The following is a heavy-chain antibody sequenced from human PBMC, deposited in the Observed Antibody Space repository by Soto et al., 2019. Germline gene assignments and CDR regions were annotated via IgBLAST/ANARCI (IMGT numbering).Heavy chain of an antibody. CDR2: ISGGGGTT. Sequence: GGSLRLSCAASGFTFNSYAMSWVRQAPGKGLEWVSAISGGGGTTYYADSVKGRFTISRDNSKNTLSLQMNSLRAEDTALYYCAKKSSNYYDSSGYSDYWGQGTLVAVSS. CDR3: AKKSSNYYDSSGYSDY. CDR1: GFTFNSYA. D-gene: IGHD3-22*01. J-gene: IGHJ4*02. V-gene: IGHV3-23*01.